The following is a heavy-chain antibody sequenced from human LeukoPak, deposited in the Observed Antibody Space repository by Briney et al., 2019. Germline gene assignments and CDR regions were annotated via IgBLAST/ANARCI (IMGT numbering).Heavy chain of an antibody. D-gene: IGHD2-2*01. J-gene: IGHJ4*02. CDR1: GFTFSSYA. CDR2: ITGSGRNA. Sequence: GGSLRLSCAASGFTFSSYAMSWVRQAPGKGLEWVAAITGSGRNAYYADSLKGRFTVSRDNSKNTMWLQMNSLRAEDTAVYYCAKEIPVAVYFDYWGQGTLVTVSS. CDR3: AKEIPVAVYFDY. V-gene: IGHV3-23*01.